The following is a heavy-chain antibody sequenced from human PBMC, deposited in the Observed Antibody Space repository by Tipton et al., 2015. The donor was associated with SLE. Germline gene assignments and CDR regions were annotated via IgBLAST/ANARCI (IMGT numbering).Heavy chain of an antibody. CDR3: ARGRDNGSGSPQGY. Sequence: LRLSCAVYGGSFSGYYWSWIRQPPGKGLEWIGEINHSGSTNYNPSLKSRVTISVDASKNQFSLKLSSVTAADTAVYYCARGRDNGSGSPQGYWGQGTLVTVSS. CDR2: INHSGST. V-gene: IGHV4-34*01. D-gene: IGHD3-10*01. J-gene: IGHJ4*02. CDR1: GGSFSGYY.